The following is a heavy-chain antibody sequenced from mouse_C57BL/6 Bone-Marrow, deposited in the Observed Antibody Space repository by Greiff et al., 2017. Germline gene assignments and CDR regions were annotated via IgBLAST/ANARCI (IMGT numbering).Heavy chain of an antibody. J-gene: IGHJ2*01. CDR3: ARGRGYFDY. CDR2: INPSSGYT. Sequence: VQLQQSGAELARPGASVKMSCKASGYTFTRYTLHWVKQRPGQGLEWIGYINPSSGYTKSNQKFKDKATLTADKSSSTAYMQLSSLTSEDSAVYYCARGRGYFDYGGQGTTLTVSS. CDR1: GYTFTRYT. V-gene: IGHV1-4*01.